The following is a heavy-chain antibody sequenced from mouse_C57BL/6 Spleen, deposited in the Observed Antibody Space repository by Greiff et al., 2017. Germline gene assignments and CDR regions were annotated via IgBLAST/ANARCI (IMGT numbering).Heavy chain of an antibody. V-gene: IGHV5-6*01. J-gene: IGHJ2*01. CDR2: ISSGGSYT. D-gene: IGHD4-1*01. CDR1: GFTFSSYG. CDR3: ARHDLGGFDY. Sequence: EVKLVESGGDLVKPGGSLKLSCAASGFTFSSYGMSWVRQTPDKRLEWVATISSGGSYTYYPDSVKGRFTISRDNAKNTLYLQMRSLKSEDTAMYYCARHDLGGFDYWGQGTTLTVSS.